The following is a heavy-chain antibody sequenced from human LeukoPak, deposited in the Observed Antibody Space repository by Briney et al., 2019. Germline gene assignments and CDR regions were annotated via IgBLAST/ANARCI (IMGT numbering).Heavy chain of an antibody. V-gene: IGHV4-4*02. Sequence: SETLSLTCVVSGDTIWHSNWWSWIRQSPGRGLEWIGEVYHSGTTRYNPSLLSRVSILVDRSKNEFSLILNSVTAADTAVYYCAKFINCSVGGCYIGNWGQGALVTVSS. CDR1: GDTIWHSNW. CDR3: AKFINCSVGGCYIGN. D-gene: IGHD2-15*01. CDR2: VYHSGTT. J-gene: IGHJ4*02.